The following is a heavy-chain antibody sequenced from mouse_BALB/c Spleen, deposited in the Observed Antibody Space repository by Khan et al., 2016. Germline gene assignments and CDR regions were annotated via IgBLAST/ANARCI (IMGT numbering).Heavy chain of an antibody. D-gene: IGHD2-1*01. V-gene: IGHV9-2-1*01. J-gene: IGHJ4*01. CDR2: INTETGEP. CDR1: GYAFTDYS. Sequence: QIQLVQSGPELKKPGETVKISCRASGYAFTDYSIHWVKQAPGQGLKWMGWINTETGEPTYADALKGRFAFSLETSASTAYLQINNLKNEDTATLFCARGGNYLFYYAVDYWGQGTSVTVSA. CDR3: ARGGNYLFYYAVDY.